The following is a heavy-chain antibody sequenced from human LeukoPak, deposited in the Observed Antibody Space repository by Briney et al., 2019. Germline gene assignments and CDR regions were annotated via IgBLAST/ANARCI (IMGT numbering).Heavy chain of an antibody. D-gene: IGHD5-12*01. Sequence: ASVKVSCKASGYTFTSYGISWVRQAPGQGLEWMGWISAYNGNTNYAQKLQGRVTMTTDTSTSTAYMELRSLRSDDTAVYYCARDRERVVATMGYYWSQGTLVTVSS. V-gene: IGHV1-18*01. CDR3: ARDRERVVATMGYY. CDR2: ISAYNGNT. CDR1: GYTFTSYG. J-gene: IGHJ4*02.